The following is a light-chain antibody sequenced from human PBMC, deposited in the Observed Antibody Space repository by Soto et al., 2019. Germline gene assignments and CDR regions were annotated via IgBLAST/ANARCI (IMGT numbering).Light chain of an antibody. CDR1: QSVSSSY. Sequence: EIVLTQSPGTLSLSPGERATLSCRASQSVSSSYLAWYQQKPGQAPRLLIYGASSRATGIPDRFSGSRSGTDFTLTISRLEPEDFAVYYCQQYGSSLLWTFGQGTKVEIK. CDR3: QQYGSSLLWT. CDR2: GAS. V-gene: IGKV3-20*01. J-gene: IGKJ1*01.